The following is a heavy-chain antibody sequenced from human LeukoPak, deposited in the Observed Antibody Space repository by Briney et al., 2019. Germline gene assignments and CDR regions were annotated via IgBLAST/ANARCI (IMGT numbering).Heavy chain of an antibody. J-gene: IGHJ4*02. CDR1: GFTFSSYA. CDR2: ISGSGGST. D-gene: IGHD6-19*01. CDR3: ARGYSSGWSVPYYFDY. V-gene: IGHV3-23*01. Sequence: GGSLRLSCAASGFTFSSYAMSWVRQAPGKGLEWVSAISGSGGSTYYADSVKGRFTISRDNAKNTLYLQMNSLRAEDTAVYYCARGYSSGWSVPYYFDYWGQGTLVTVSS.